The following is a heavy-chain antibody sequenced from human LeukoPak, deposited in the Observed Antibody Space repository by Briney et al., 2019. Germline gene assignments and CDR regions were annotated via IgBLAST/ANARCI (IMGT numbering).Heavy chain of an antibody. CDR1: GFTFGDYA. D-gene: IGHD3-22*01. CDR2: IRSKAYGGTT. Sequence: GGSLRLSCTASGFTFGDYAMSWFRQAPGKGLEWVGFIRSKAYGGTTEYAASVKGRFTISRDDSKSIAYLQMNSLKTEDTAVYYCTRDALSYYYDSSGYYPYWGQGTLVTVSS. CDR3: TRDALSYYYDSSGYYPY. J-gene: IGHJ4*02. V-gene: IGHV3-49*03.